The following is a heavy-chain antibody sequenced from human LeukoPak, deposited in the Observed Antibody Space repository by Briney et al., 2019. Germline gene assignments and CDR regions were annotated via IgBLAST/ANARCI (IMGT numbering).Heavy chain of an antibody. J-gene: IGHJ6*02. CDR2: ISAYIGNT. CDR3: ATMPYSSSYGMDV. CDR1: GYTFINYG. Sequence: ASVKVSCKASGYTFINYGISWVRQAPGQGLEWMGWISAYIGNTNYAQKLQGRVTMTTDTSTSTAYMELRSLRSDDTAVYYCATMPYSSSYGMDVWGQGTTVTVSS. D-gene: IGHD6-13*01. V-gene: IGHV1-18*01.